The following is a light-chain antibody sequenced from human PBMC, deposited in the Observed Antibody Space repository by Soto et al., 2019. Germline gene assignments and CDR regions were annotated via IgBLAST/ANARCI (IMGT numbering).Light chain of an antibody. Sequence: QSVLTQPPSASGTPGQRVTFSCSGSSSNIGTNPVNWYQQLPGTAPKLLIYSNNNRPSGVPDRFSGSKSGTSASLAISGLQSEDEADYYCAAWDDSLNGVLFGGGTKVTVL. V-gene: IGLV1-44*01. CDR2: SNN. CDR3: AAWDDSLNGVL. CDR1: SSNIGTNP. J-gene: IGLJ3*02.